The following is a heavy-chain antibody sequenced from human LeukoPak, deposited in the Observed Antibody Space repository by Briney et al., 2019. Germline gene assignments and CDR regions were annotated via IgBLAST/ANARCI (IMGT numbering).Heavy chain of an antibody. CDR2: IYYSGST. V-gene: IGHV4-59*01. Sequence: PSGTLSLTCTVSGGSLSSYFWSWIRQPPGKGLEWIAYIYYSGSTNYNPSLKSRVTISVDTSKNQFPLKLSSVTAADTAVYYCARQPSSWFTSFDSWGQGTLVTVSS. J-gene: IGHJ4*02. CDR1: GGSLSSYF. CDR3: ARQPSSWFTSFDS. D-gene: IGHD6-13*01.